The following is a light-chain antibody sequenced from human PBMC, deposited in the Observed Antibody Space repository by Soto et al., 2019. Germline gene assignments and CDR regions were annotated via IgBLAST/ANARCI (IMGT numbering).Light chain of an antibody. J-gene: IGLJ1*01. CDR2: QGY. Sequence: QSALTQPGSVSGSPGQSITISCTGTSSDVGKYNLVSWYQQHPGKAPKVMILQGYKRPSGVSNRFSGSKFGNTASLTISGLQAEDEAEYYCCAYAATYTYVFGTGTKVTVL. CDR3: CAYAATYTYV. V-gene: IGLV2-23*01. CDR1: SSDVGKYNL.